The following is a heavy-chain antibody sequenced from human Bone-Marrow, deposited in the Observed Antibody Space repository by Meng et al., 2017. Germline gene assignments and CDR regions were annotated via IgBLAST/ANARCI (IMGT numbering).Heavy chain of an antibody. J-gene: IGHJ3*02. CDR3: AIPYGGAFDI. CDR2: INPNSGGT. D-gene: IGHD2-8*01. V-gene: IGHV1-2*02. Sequence: ASVKVSCKASGYTFTGYYMHWVRQAPGQGLEWMGWINPNSGGTNYAQKFQGRVTMTRDTSISAAYMELNRLRSDDTTVYYCAIPYGGAFDIWGQGTMVTVSS. CDR1: GYTFTGYY.